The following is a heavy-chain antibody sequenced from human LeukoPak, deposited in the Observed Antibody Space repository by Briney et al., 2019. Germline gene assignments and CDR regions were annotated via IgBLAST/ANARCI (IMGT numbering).Heavy chain of an antibody. Sequence: PSETLSLTCAVSGGSISSSSYYWGWIRQPPGKGLEWIGSIYYSGSTYYNPSLKSRVTISVDTSKNQFSLRLSSVTAADTAVYYCAGNGGHSDLDSWGQGTLVTVSS. V-gene: IGHV4-39*07. J-gene: IGHJ4*02. CDR2: IYYSGST. D-gene: IGHD4-23*01. CDR3: AGNGGHSDLDS. CDR1: GGSISSSSYY.